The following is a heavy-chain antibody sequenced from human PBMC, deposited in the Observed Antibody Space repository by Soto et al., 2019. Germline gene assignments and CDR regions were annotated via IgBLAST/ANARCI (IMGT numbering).Heavy chain of an antibody. Sequence: QVQLVQSGAEVKKPGSSVKVSCKASGGTFSSYAISWVRQAPGQGLEWMGGIIPIFGTANYAQKFQGRVTITADESTSTAYMERSSLRSEDTAVYYCARVGYDSSGYSWYYYYGMDVWGQGTTVTVSS. CDR2: IIPIFGTA. V-gene: IGHV1-69*01. D-gene: IGHD3-22*01. CDR1: GGTFSSYA. J-gene: IGHJ6*02. CDR3: ARVGYDSSGYSWYYYYGMDV.